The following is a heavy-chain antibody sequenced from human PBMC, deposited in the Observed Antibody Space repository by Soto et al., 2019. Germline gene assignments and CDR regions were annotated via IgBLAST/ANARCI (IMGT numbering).Heavy chain of an antibody. CDR1: GYTFTSYG. D-gene: IGHD3-3*01. J-gene: IGHJ5*02. CDR3: AIELDFWSGYSFRFHWFEP. Sequence: QVQLVQSGAEVKKPGASVKVSCKASGYTFTSYGISWVRQDPGQGLEWMGWISAYNGNTNYAQKLQGRVTMTTDTFTSTAYMELRSLRSDDTAVYYCAIELDFWSGYSFRFHWFEPWGHGTLVT. CDR2: ISAYNGNT. V-gene: IGHV1-18*01.